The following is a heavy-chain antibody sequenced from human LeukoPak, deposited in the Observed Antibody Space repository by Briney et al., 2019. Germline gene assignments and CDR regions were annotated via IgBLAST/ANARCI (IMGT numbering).Heavy chain of an antibody. D-gene: IGHD1-1*01. CDR3: ARVRGTSYLEY. Sequence: PSETLSLTCTVSGDSITTSYWSWIRRPPEKGLEYIEYIYHSGSTNYNPSLKSRVTISVDTSKNQFSLRLSSVTAADTAVYYCARVRGTSYLEYWGQGTLVTVSS. V-gene: IGHV4-59*01. CDR1: GDSITTSY. J-gene: IGHJ4*02. CDR2: IYHSGST.